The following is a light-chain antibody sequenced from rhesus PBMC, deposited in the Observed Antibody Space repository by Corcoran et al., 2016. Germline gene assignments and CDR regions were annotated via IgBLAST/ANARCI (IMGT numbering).Light chain of an antibody. Sequence: DVQMTQSPSSLSASVGDTVTITCRASQSFSSTLAWDQQKPGKAPKLLIYSASSLQSGVPSRFSGSKSWTDFTLTISSLQPEDTGTYYCQQYYNYPLTFGGGTKVEIK. J-gene: IGKJ4*01. V-gene: IGKV1-46*01. CDR3: QQYYNYPLT. CDR2: SAS. CDR1: QSFSST.